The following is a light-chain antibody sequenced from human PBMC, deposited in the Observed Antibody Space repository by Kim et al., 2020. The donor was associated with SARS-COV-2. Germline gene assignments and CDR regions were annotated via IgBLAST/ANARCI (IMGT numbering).Light chain of an antibody. CDR1: KLGDKY. J-gene: IGLJ2*01. CDR3: QAWDSSLVV. Sequence: SVSPGQTASIPCSGDKLGDKYACWYQQKPGQSPVLVIYQDSKRPSGIPERFSGSNSGNTATLTISGTQAMDEADYYCQAWDSSLVVFGGGTQLTVL. V-gene: IGLV3-1*01. CDR2: QDS.